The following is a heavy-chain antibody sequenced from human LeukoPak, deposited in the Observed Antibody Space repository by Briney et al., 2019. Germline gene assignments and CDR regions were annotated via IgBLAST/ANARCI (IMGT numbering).Heavy chain of an antibody. V-gene: IGHV3-53*01. Sequence: GGSLRLSCAASGFTVNSNYMSWVRQAPGKGLEWVSVIYSGGSTYYADSVKGRFTISRDNSKNTVYLQMNSLRAEDTAVYYCAKGLGYCTNGVCYYCYMDVWGKGTSVTVSS. CDR3: AKGLGYCTNGVCYYCYMDV. CDR2: IYSGGST. CDR1: GFTVNSNY. D-gene: IGHD2-8*01. J-gene: IGHJ6*03.